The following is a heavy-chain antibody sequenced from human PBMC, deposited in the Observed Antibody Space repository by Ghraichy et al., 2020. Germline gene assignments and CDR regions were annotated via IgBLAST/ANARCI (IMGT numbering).Heavy chain of an antibody. CDR3: TTYNQKDAFDV. CDR2: IKTTGTT. Sequence: GESLNISCAASGFTFSSAWMSWVRQAPGKGLEWVGRIKTTGTTDYAAPVKGRFTISRDDSKKILYLQMNSLKTEDTAAYYCTTYNQKDAFDVWGQGTVVTVSS. V-gene: IGHV3-15*05. D-gene: IGHD1-14*01. CDR1: GFTFSSAW. J-gene: IGHJ3*01.